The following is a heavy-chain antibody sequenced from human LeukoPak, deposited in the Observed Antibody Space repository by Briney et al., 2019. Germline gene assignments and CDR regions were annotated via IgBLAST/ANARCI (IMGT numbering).Heavy chain of an antibody. J-gene: IGHJ4*02. V-gene: IGHV4-61*02. CDR1: GGSISSGSYY. CDR3: ARVRQQLVLDY. CDR2: IYTSGST. Sequence: SQTLSLTCTVSGGSISSGSYYWSWIRQPAGKGLEWIGRIYTSGSTNYNPSLKSRVTISVDTSKNQFSLKLSSVTAADTAVYYCARVRQQLVLDYWGQGTLVTVSS. D-gene: IGHD6-6*01.